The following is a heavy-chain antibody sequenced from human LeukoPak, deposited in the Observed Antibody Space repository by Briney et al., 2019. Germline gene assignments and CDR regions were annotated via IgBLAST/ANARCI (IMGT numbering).Heavy chain of an antibody. CDR3: AKGKSYYFDY. V-gene: IGHV3-9*01. J-gene: IGHJ4*02. CDR1: GFTFDDYA. D-gene: IGHD3-16*02. Sequence: GGSLRLSCAASGFTFDDYAMHWVRHAPGKGLEWVSGISWNSGSIGYADSVKGRFTISRDNAKNSLYLQMNSLRAEDTALYYCAKGKSYYFDYWGQGTLVTVSS. CDR2: ISWNSGSI.